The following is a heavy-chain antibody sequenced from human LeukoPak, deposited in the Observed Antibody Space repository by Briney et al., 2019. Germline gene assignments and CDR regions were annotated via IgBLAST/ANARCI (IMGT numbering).Heavy chain of an antibody. CDR3: ARDQRHYYYDSSGSAFDI. CDR2: IYYSGST. D-gene: IGHD3-22*01. V-gene: IGHV4-61*01. Sequence: SETLSLTCTVSGGSISSGSYYWSWIRQPPGKGLEWIGYIYYSGSTNYNPSLKSRVTISVDTSKNQFSLKLSSVTAADTAVYYCARDQRHYYYDSSGSAFDIWGQGTMVTVSS. J-gene: IGHJ3*02. CDR1: GGSISSGSYY.